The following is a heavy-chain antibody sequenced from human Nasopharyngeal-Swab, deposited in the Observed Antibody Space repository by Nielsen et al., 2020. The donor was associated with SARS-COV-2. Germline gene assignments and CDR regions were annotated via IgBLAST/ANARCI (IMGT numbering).Heavy chain of an antibody. D-gene: IGHD2-2*01. Sequence: ASVKVSCKASGYTFTSYGISWVRQAPGQGLEWMGWISAYNGNTNYAQKLQGRVTMTTDTSTSTAYMELRSLRSDDTAVYYCARSEIDIVVVPAAGFDPWGQGTLVTVSS. J-gene: IGHJ5*02. CDR3: ARSEIDIVVVPAAGFDP. CDR1: GYTFTSYG. V-gene: IGHV1-18*01. CDR2: ISAYNGNT.